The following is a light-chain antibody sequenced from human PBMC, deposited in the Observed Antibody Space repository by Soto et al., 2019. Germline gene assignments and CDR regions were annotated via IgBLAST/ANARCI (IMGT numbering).Light chain of an antibody. J-gene: IGKJ2*01. CDR2: GVF. CDR3: QHYDGSPRT. Sequence: ETVLTQSPGTVSLSPGERATLSCTTSQSVRSNYLAWYQQKPGQAPRHLIYGVFNRATGIPDRFSGSGSGTDFTLTISGLEPEDSAVYYCQHYDGSPRTFGQGTKVEI. CDR1: QSVRSNY. V-gene: IGKV3-20*01.